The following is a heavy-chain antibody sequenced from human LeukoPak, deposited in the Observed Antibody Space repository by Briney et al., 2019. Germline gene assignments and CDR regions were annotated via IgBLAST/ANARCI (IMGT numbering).Heavy chain of an antibody. CDR2: IYYSGST. CDR3: ARIEVLCSSTSCPRWFDP. Sequence: SETLSLTCTVSGGSISSYYWNWIRQPPGKGLEWIGYIYYSGSTNYNPSLKSRVTISVDTSKNQLSLKLSSVTAADTAVYYCARIEVLCSSTSCPRWFDPWGQGTLVTVSS. V-gene: IGHV4-59*01. J-gene: IGHJ5*02. D-gene: IGHD2-2*01. CDR1: GGSISSYY.